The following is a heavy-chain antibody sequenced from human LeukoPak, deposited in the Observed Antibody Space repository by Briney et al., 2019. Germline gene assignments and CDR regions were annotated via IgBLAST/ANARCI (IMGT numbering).Heavy chain of an antibody. CDR1: GGSISSYY. J-gene: IGHJ1*01. CDR3: ARGSGDYATSDAEYFQH. Sequence: SETLSLTCTVSGGSISSYYWSWIRQPPGKGLEWIGYIYDSGTTNYNPSLKSRVTISLDTSKNQFSLNLTSVTAADTAVYHCARGSGDYATSDAEYFQHWGQGTLVSVSS. D-gene: IGHD4-17*01. V-gene: IGHV4-59*01. CDR2: IYDSGTT.